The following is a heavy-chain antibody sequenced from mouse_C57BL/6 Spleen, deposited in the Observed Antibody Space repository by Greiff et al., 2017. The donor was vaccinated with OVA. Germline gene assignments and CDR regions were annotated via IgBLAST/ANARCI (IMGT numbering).Heavy chain of an antibody. CDR3: ASYDYDHFDY. J-gene: IGHJ2*01. V-gene: IGHV5-6*02. Sequence: VKLMESGGDLVKPGGSLKLSCAASGFTFSSYGMSWVRQTPDKRLEWVATISSGGSYTYYPDSVKGRFTISRDNAKNTLYLQMSSLKSEDTAMYYCASYDYDHFDYWGQGTTLTVSS. CDR2: ISSGGSYT. CDR1: GFTFSSYG. D-gene: IGHD2-4*01.